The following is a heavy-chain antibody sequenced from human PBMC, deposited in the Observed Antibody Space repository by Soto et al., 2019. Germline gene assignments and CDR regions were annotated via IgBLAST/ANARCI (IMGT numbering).Heavy chain of an antibody. D-gene: IGHD4-4*01. V-gene: IGHV3-48*01. J-gene: IGHJ3*02. Sequence: GGSLRLSCTASGFTFSDYTMNWVRQAPGKGLEWVSYISSSGSTIYYADSVKGRFTISRDNSKNTLYLQMNSLRAEDTAVYYCAKGRTVSPRSDAFDIWGQGTMVTVSS. CDR3: AKGRTVSPRSDAFDI. CDR2: ISSSGSTI. CDR1: GFTFSDYT.